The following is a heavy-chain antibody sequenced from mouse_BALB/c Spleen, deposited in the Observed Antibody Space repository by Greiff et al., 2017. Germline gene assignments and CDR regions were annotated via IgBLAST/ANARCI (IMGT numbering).Heavy chain of an antibody. V-gene: IGHV5-4*02. CDR1: GFTFSDYY. D-gene: IGHD2-4*01. CDR2: ISDGGSYT. Sequence: DVKLVESGGGLVKPGGSLKLSCAASGFTFSDYYMYWVRQTPEKRLEWVATISDGGSYTYYPDSVKGRFTISRDNAKNNLYLQMSSLKSEDTAMYYCARWGYDYDEGGYYAMDYWGQGTSVTVSS. J-gene: IGHJ4*01. CDR3: ARWGYDYDEGGYYAMDY.